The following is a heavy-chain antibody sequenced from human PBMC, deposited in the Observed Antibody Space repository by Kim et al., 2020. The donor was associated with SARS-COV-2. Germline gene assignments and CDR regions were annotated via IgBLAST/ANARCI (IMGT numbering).Heavy chain of an antibody. D-gene: IGHD6-13*01. V-gene: IGHV3-33*06. Sequence: GGSLRLSCAASGFTFSSYGMHWVRQAPGKGLEWVAVIWYDGSNKYYADSVKGRFTISRDNSKNTLYLQMNSLRAEDTAVYYCAKDLVSSSSWYSNWFDPWGQGTLVTVSS. J-gene: IGHJ5*02. CDR2: IWYDGSNK. CDR3: AKDLVSSSSWYSNWFDP. CDR1: GFTFSSYG.